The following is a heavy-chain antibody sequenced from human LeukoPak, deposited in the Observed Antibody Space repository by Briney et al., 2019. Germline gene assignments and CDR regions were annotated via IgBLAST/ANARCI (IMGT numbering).Heavy chain of an antibody. CDR3: ATDGNFDL. D-gene: IGHD1-26*01. V-gene: IGHV4-59*01. CDR1: GDPISSYY. Sequence: SETLSLTCNVSGDPISSYYWSWIRQPPGKGLEWIGYISYSGSTSYNPSLRSRVTISVDTSKNQFSLKLSSVTAADTAVYYCATDGNFDLWGRGTLVTVSS. CDR2: ISYSGST. J-gene: IGHJ2*01.